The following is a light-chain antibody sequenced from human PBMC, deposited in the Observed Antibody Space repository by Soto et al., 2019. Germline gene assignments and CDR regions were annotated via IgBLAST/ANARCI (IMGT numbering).Light chain of an antibody. CDR3: SSYTISSTLD. CDR2: EVS. J-gene: IGLJ1*01. V-gene: IGLV2-14*01. Sequence: QSGLAQPASVSGSPGQSITISCTGTSSDVGGYNYVSWYQQHPGNVPKLMIYEVSNRPSGVYDRFSGSKSGNTASLTISGLQAEDEADYYCSSYTISSTLDFGTGTKVTVL. CDR1: SSDVGGYNY.